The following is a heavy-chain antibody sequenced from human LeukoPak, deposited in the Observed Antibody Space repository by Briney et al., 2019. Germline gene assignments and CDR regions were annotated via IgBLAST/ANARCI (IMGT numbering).Heavy chain of an antibody. D-gene: IGHD2/OR15-2a*01. V-gene: IGHV1-46*01. CDR2: IDPSGGSA. J-gene: IGHJ4*02. CDR1: GYTFTSYY. CDR3: ARERSAVTDYFSPRPFDY. Sequence: ASVQVSCKASGYTFTSYYMHWVRQAPGQGLEWMGVIDPSGGSASYAQKFQGRVTMTRDTSTSTVYMELSSLRSEDTAVYYCARERSAVTDYFSPRPFDYWGQGTLVTVSS.